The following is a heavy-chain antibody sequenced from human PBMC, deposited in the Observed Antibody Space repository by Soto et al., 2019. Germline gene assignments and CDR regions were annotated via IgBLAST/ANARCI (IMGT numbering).Heavy chain of an antibody. J-gene: IGHJ4*02. CDR2: LSYDVRNK. CDR3: ARESVTGYYNFIGY. Sequence: QVQLVESGGGVVQPGRSLRLSCAASGFTFSTYSMHWVRQAPGKGLEWVAVLSYDVRNKYYADSVKGRFTISRDNAKNTLYLQMNSLRTEDTAVYYCARESVTGYYNFIGYWGKGTLVTVSS. CDR1: GFTFSTYS. D-gene: IGHD3-9*01. V-gene: IGHV3-30*04.